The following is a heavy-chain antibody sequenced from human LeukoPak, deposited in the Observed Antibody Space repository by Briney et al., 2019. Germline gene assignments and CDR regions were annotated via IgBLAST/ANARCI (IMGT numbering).Heavy chain of an antibody. V-gene: IGHV3-48*02. CDR3: ARGSNGHYDSSGYYSLSIGLDV. CDR2: ISRSSAII. Sequence: GGSLILSCAASGFTFTDYSMNWVRQAPGKGLEWVSFISRSSAIIYYADSVKGRFTISRDNAKDSLYLQVSSLREEDTAVYYCARGSNGHYDSSGYYSLSIGLDVWGQGTTVTVSS. D-gene: IGHD3-22*01. CDR1: GFTFTDYS. J-gene: IGHJ6*02.